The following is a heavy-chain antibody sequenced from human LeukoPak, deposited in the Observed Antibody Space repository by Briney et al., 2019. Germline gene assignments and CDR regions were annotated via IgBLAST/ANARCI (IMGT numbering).Heavy chain of an antibody. D-gene: IGHD5-18*01. Sequence: SETLFLTCTVSGGSISSYYWSWIRQPPGKGLEWIGYIYYSGSTNYNPSLKSRVTISVDTSKNQFSLKLSSVTAADTAVYYCARDLAAMVLWGQGTLVTVSS. CDR3: ARDLAAMVL. J-gene: IGHJ4*02. CDR2: IYYSGST. CDR1: GGSISSYY. V-gene: IGHV4-59*01.